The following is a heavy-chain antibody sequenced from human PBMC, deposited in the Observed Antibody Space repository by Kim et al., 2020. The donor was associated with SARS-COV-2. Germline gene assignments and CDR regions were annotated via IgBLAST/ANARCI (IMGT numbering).Heavy chain of an antibody. CDR1: GFTFDDYA. J-gene: IGHJ6*02. CDR2: ISGDGGST. CDR3: AKDDSSGYWGGYYYGMDV. V-gene: IGHV3-43*02. D-gene: IGHD3-22*01. Sequence: GGSLRLSCAASGFTFDDYAMHWVRQAPGKGLEWVSLISGDGGSTYYADSVKGRFTISRDNSKNSLYLQMNSLRTEDTAVYYCAKDDSSGYWGGYYYGMDVWGQGTTVTVSS.